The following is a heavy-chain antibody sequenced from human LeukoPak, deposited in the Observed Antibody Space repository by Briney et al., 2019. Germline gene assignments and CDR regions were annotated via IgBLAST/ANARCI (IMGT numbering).Heavy chain of an antibody. CDR2: IKQDGSEK. CDR1: GFIFSNYW. V-gene: IGHV3-7*03. CDR3: ARGLTRADY. Sequence: GGSLRLSCAASGFIFSNYWMSWVRQAPGKGLEWMANIKQDGSEKYCVDSVKGRFTISRDNAKNSLYLQMNSLGAEDTAVYYCARGLTRADYWGQGTLVTVSS. J-gene: IGHJ4*02.